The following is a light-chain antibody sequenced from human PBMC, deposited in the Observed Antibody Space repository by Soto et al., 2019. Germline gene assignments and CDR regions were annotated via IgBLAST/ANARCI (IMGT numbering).Light chain of an antibody. CDR2: GVS. CDR1: MSYVGGYNA. V-gene: IGLV2-14*03. CDR3: SSYASGGSYV. J-gene: IGLJ1*01. Sequence: HWRTISCSGRMSYVGGYNAVSWYQQHTGKVPKLVIYGVSDRPSGISSRFSASKSGNTASLTISGLQAEDEAEYYYSSYASGGSYVFGTGTKVTVL.